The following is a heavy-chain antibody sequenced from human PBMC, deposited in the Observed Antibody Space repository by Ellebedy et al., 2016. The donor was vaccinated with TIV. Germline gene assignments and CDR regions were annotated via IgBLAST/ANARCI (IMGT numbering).Heavy chain of an antibody. CDR1: GYIFTAYY. Sequence: ASVKVSCKTSGYIFTAYYIHWVRQAPGQGLEWLGWNNPDSGGTNLPQKFQGRVTMTRDTSVNTAYMELTRLQSDDTAVYYCTRVLRATSGMDVWGQGTTVIVS. CDR2: NNPDSGGT. CDR3: TRVLRATSGMDV. V-gene: IGHV1-2*02. D-gene: IGHD4/OR15-4a*01. J-gene: IGHJ6*02.